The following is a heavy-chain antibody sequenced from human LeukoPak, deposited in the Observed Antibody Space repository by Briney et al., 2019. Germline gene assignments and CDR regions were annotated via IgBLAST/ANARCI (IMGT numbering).Heavy chain of an antibody. CDR3: ARQRCGNYHDC. CDR2: IYPGDSDA. CDR1: GYSFADYC. J-gene: IGHJ4*02. D-gene: IGHD1-1*01. Sequence: GGPLKISSKGSGYSFADYCCAWVVQMPGKGRGYRGSIYPGDSDARYSPSFNRQVSMSADKSNSNAYLQWNSLRAADTGMYYCARQRCGNYHDCWGQGTLVTVSS. V-gene: IGHV5-51*01.